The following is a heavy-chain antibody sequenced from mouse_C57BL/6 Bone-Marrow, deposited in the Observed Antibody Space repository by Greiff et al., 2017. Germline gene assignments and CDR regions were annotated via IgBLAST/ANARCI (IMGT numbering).Heavy chain of an antibody. CDR2: ISYDGSN. J-gene: IGHJ2*01. D-gene: IGHD2-1*01. Sequence: VQLQQSGPGLVKPSQSLSLTCSVTGYSITSGYYWNWIRQFPGNKLEWMGYISYDGSNNYNPSLKNRISITRDTSKNQFFLKLNSVTTEDTATYYCAREGLLYVDYWGQGTTLTVSS. CDR3: AREGLLYVDY. V-gene: IGHV3-6*01. CDR1: GYSITSGYY.